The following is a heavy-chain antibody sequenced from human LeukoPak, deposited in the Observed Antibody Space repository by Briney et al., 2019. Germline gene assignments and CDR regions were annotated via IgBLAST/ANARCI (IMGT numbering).Heavy chain of an antibody. J-gene: IGHJ4*02. CDR1: GVSFDDYY. CDR2: INHSGYT. V-gene: IGHV4-34*01. Sequence: SETLSLTCAVSGVSFDDYYWSWVRQTPRKGLEWIGEINHSGYTNDSPSLKSRVTLSIDTSRKQFSLNLRSVTVADTGIYYCTRMTAGHDYWGQGTLVTVSS. D-gene: IGHD2-21*02. CDR3: TRMTAGHDY.